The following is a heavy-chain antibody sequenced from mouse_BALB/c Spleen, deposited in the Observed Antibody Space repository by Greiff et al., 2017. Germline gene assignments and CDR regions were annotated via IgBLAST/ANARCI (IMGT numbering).Heavy chain of an antibody. J-gene: IGHJ3*01. CDR2: ISSGGSYT. CDR3: ASYYRDFWFAY. D-gene: IGHD2-14*01. V-gene: IGHV5-9-4*01. Sequence: EVKLQGSGGGLVKPGGSLKLSWAASGFTFRSYAMVWVRQSPAKGPEGVAEISSGGSYTYYPDTVTGRFTISRDNAKNTLYLEMSSLRSEGTAMYYCASYYRDFWFAYWGQGTLVTVSA. CDR1: GFTFRSYA.